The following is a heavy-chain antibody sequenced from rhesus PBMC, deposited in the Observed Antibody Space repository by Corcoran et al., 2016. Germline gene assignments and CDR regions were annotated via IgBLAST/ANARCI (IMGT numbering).Heavy chain of an antibody. J-gene: IGHJ1*01. V-gene: IGHV4-169*02. CDR3: AREAYSGSWNAEYFEF. D-gene: IGHD6-25*01. CDR1: GGSISSSY. Sequence: QLQLQESGPGLVKPSETLSVTCAVSGGSISSSYWSWIRQAPGQGLEWIGYIYGSGSSTNYNPSRKSRVTLSVDTSKNQLSLKLSSVTTADTAVDYCAREAYSGSWNAEYFEFWGQGALVTVSS. CDR2: IYGSGSST.